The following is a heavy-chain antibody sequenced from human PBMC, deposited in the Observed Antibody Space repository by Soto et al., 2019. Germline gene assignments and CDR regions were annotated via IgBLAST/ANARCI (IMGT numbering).Heavy chain of an antibody. CDR3: ATELEFVSYEASGYFQH. Sequence: ASVKVSCKVSGYTLTELSMHWVRQAPGKGLEWMGGFDPEDGETIYAQKFQGRVPMTEDTSTDTAYMELSSLRSEDTDVYYCATELEFVSYEASGYFQHWGQGTLVTVSS. CDR2: FDPEDGET. J-gene: IGHJ1*01. CDR1: GYTLTELS. D-gene: IGHD5-18*01. V-gene: IGHV1-24*01.